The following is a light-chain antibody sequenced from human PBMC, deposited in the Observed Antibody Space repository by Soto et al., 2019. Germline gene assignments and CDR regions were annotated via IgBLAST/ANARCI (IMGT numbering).Light chain of an antibody. J-gene: IGLJ1*01. CDR3: GTWDSSLSAGV. CDR2: ENN. CDR1: SSNIGSNW. V-gene: IGLV1-51*02. Sequence: QSVLTQPPSVSAAPGQKVTITCSGSSSNIGSNWLSWYRQLPGTAPKLLIYENNKRPSGIPDRFSGSKSGTSATLGITGLQTGDEADYYCGTWDSSLSAGVFGPGTKLTVL.